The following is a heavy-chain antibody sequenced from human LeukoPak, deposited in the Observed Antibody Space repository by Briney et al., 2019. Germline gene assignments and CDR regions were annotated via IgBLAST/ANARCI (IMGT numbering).Heavy chain of an antibody. Sequence: SETLSLTCAVYGGSFSGYYWSWIRQPPGKGLEWIGEINHSGSTNYNPSLKSRVTISVDTSKNQFSLKLSSVTAADTAVYYCARTPYYYYYGMDVWGQGTLVTVSS. CDR3: ARTPYYYYYGMDV. CDR1: GGSFSGYY. CDR2: INHSGST. V-gene: IGHV4-34*01. J-gene: IGHJ6*02.